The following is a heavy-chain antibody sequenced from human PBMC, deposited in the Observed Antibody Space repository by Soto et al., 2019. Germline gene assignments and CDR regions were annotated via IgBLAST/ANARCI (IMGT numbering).Heavy chain of an antibody. CDR3: ATPQTQLLSPADYFQH. CDR2: IIPIFGTA. V-gene: IGHV1-69*01. D-gene: IGHD2-2*01. Sequence: QVQLVQSGAEVKKPGSSVKVSCKASGGTFSSYAISWVRQAPGQGLEWMGGIIPIFGTANYAQKFQGRVTITADESTSTAYMELSSLRSDDTAVYYCATPQTQLLSPADYFQHWGQGTLVTVSS. J-gene: IGHJ1*01. CDR1: GGTFSSYA.